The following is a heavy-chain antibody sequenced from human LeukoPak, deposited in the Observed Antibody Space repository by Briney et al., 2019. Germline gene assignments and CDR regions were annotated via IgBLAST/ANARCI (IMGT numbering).Heavy chain of an antibody. CDR1: GFTFSAYA. Sequence: GESLRLSCAASGFTFSAYAMSWARHAPGKGLEWVSAITGSWASTYYADSAKGRFTISRDNSKNTLYLQMNSLRAEDTAVYYCAKRISGWYYSDYWGQGTLVTVSS. CDR2: ITGSWAST. J-gene: IGHJ4*02. CDR3: AKRISGWYYSDY. D-gene: IGHD6-19*01. V-gene: IGHV3-23*01.